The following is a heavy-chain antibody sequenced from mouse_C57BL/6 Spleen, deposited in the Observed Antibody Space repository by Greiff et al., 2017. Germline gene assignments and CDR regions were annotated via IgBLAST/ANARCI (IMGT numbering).Heavy chain of an antibody. D-gene: IGHD4-1*01. J-gene: IGHJ2*01. CDR3: ARGELGHFDY. CDR1: GYTFTSYW. V-gene: IGHV1-50*01. CDR2: IDPSDSYT. Sequence: QVQLQQPGAELVKPGASVKLSCKASGYTFTSYWMQWVKQRPGQGLEWIGEIDPSDSYTNYNQKFKGKATLTVDTSSSTAYMQLSSPTSEDSAVYYCARGELGHFDYWGQGTTLTVSS.